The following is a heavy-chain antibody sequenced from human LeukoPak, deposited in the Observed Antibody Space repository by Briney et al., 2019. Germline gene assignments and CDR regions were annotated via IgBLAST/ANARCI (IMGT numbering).Heavy chain of an antibody. CDR1: GFTFSSYA. J-gene: IGHJ4*02. Sequence: GGSLRLSCAASGFTFSSYAMSWVRQAPGEGLEWVSAISGSGGSTYYADSVKGRSTISRDNSKNTLYLQMNSLRAEDTAVYYCAKDRYSSGWYHDYWGQGTLVTVSS. CDR3: AKDRYSSGWYHDY. CDR2: ISGSGGST. V-gene: IGHV3-23*01. D-gene: IGHD6-19*01.